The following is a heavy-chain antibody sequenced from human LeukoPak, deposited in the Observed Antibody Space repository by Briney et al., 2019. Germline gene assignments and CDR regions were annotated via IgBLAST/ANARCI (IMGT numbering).Heavy chain of an antibody. CDR3: ARDEIPSGT. J-gene: IGHJ3*01. D-gene: IGHD6-25*01. CDR1: GFIFNSYA. CDR2: ISGSGRNT. Sequence: GGTLRLSCAASGFIFNSYALSWVRQTPGKGLEWVSAISGSGRNTYYADSVKGRFTISRDNSRSTVDLQMNSLRVEDTGIYYCARDEIPSGTWGQGTMVIVSS. V-gene: IGHV3-23*01.